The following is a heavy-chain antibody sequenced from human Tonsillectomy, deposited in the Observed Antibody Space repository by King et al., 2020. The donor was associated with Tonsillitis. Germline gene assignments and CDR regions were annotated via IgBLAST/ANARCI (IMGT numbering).Heavy chain of an antibody. CDR2: ISGSGGST. CDR3: AKDQDEILTGYNFGMDV. Sequence: VQLVESGGGLVQPGGPLRLSCAASGFTFSSYAMSWVRQAPGKGLEWVSAISGSGGSTYYADSVKGRFTISRDNSKNTLYLQMNSLRAEDTDLYYCAKDQDEILTGYNFGMDVCGQGTTVTVSS. V-gene: IGHV3-23*04. D-gene: IGHD3-9*01. J-gene: IGHJ6*02. CDR1: GFTFSSYA.